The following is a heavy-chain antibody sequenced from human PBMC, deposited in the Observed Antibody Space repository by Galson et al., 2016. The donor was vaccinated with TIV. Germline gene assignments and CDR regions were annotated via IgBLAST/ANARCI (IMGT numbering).Heavy chain of an antibody. Sequence: SVKVSCKASGYTFIYNDIHWVRQAPGQGLEWMGIINPSGGDATYAQKFQGRVTMTRDTSTSTISMDLSSLTSEDTAVYYCARTESCGGDCYVFDYWGQGTLVTVSS. CDR3: ARTESCGGDCYVFDY. J-gene: IGHJ4*02. V-gene: IGHV1-46*01. CDR2: INPSGGDA. D-gene: IGHD2-21*02. CDR1: GYTFIYND.